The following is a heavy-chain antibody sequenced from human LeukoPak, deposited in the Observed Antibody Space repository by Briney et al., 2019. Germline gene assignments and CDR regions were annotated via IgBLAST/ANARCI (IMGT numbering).Heavy chain of an antibody. J-gene: IGHJ4*02. CDR1: GFTFSSYS. Sequence: GGSLRLSCTDSGFTFSSYSMKWVRQAPGKGLECVSYISSSSSIIHYADSVRGRFTISRDNAKNSLYLQMNSLRDEDTAVYYCARTHGPGFDYWGQGIQVTVSS. CDR2: ISSSSSII. CDR3: ARTHGPGFDY. V-gene: IGHV3-48*02.